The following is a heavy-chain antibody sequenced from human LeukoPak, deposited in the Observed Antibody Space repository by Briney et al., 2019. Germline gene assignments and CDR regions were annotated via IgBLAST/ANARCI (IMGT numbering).Heavy chain of an antibody. Sequence: ASVKVSCKASGYTFTGYYMHWVRQAPGQGLEWMGRINPNSGGTNYAQKFQGRVTMTRDTSISTAYMGLSRLRSDDTAVYYCARGKGYYYDSSGYYWAYRGQGTLVTVSS. CDR1: GYTFTGYY. D-gene: IGHD3-22*01. V-gene: IGHV1-2*06. CDR2: INPNSGGT. J-gene: IGHJ4*02. CDR3: ARGKGYYYDSSGYYWAY.